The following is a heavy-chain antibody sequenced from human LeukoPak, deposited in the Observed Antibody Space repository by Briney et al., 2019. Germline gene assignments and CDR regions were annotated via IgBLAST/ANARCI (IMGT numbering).Heavy chain of an antibody. D-gene: IGHD3-3*01. CDR2: IKQDGSEK. Sequence: GGSLRLSCAASGFTFSSYWMSWVRQAPGKGLEWVANIKQDGSEKYYVDSVKDRFTISRDNAKNSLYLQMNSLRAEDTAVYYCARDKSELRFLEWLYGYYYGMDVWGQGTTVTVSS. J-gene: IGHJ6*02. CDR1: GFTFSSYW. CDR3: ARDKSELRFLEWLYGYYYGMDV. V-gene: IGHV3-7*01.